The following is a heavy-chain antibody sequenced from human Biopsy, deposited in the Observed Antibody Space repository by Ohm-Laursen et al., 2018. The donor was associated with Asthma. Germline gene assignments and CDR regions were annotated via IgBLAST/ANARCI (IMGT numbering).Heavy chain of an antibody. Sequence: SLRLSCAAARFTYEMHWVRQAPGKGLEWVAFISYDGSSIYYADSVKGRFTISRDNSKNTLSLQMNSLTAEDTAVYYCAREGVAGTHIEDWGQGTLVTVSS. D-gene: IGHD6-19*01. V-gene: IGHV3-30-3*01. CDR2: ISYDGSSI. J-gene: IGHJ4*02. CDR3: AREGVAGTHIED. CDR1: RFTYE.